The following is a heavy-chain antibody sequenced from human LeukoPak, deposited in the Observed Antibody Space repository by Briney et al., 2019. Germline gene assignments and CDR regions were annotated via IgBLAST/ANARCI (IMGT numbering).Heavy chain of an antibody. CDR3: ARSTRYCSGGSCYGAVENFDY. J-gene: IGHJ4*02. CDR1: GGSISIYY. V-gene: IGHV4-59*01. Sequence: PSETLSLTCSVSGGSISIYYWTWIRQPPGKGLEWIGYIYYNGNTKYNPSLKSRVTISVDTSKNQFSLKVTSVTAADTAVYYCARSTRYCSGGSCYGAVENFDYWGQGTLVTVSS. D-gene: IGHD2-15*01. CDR2: IYYNGNT.